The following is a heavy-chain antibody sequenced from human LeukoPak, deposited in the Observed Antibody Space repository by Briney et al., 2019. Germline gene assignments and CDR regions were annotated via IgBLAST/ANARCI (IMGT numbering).Heavy chain of an antibody. CDR1: GFTFSSYA. D-gene: IGHD3-22*01. CDR2: ISSNGGST. Sequence: PGGSLRLSCAASGFTFSSYAMHWVRQAPGKGLEYVSAISSNGGSTYYANSVKGRFTISRDNSKNTLYLQMGSLRAEDMAVYYCARAASRYYYDSSGYYFDYWGQGILVTVSS. V-gene: IGHV3-64*01. CDR3: ARAASRYYYDSSGYYFDY. J-gene: IGHJ4*02.